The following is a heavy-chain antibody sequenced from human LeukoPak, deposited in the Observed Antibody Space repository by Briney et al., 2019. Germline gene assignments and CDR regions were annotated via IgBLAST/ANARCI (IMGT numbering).Heavy chain of an antibody. D-gene: IGHD6-6*01. CDR3: AKDSPQSIAARPWHIFHYFDY. V-gene: IGHV3-23*01. Sequence: GGSLRLSCAASGFTFSSYAMSWVRQAPGKGLGWVSAISGSGGSTYYADSVKGRFTISRDNSKNTLYLQMNSLRAEDTAVYYCAKDSPQSIAARPWHIFHYFDYWGQGTLVTVSS. CDR2: ISGSGGST. J-gene: IGHJ4*02. CDR1: GFTFSSYA.